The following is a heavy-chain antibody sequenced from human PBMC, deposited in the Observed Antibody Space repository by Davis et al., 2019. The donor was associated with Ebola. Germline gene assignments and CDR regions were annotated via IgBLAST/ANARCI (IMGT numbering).Heavy chain of an antibody. CDR3: ARDMYSSSRGYYYYGMDV. J-gene: IGHJ6*02. Sequence: GESLKISCAASGFTFSSYSMNWVRQAPGKGLEWVSYISSSSSTIYYADSVKGRFTISRDNSKNTLYLQMNSLRAEDTAVYYCARDMYSSSRGYYYYGMDVWGQGTTVTVS. CDR1: GFTFSSYS. D-gene: IGHD6-6*01. CDR2: ISSSSSTI. V-gene: IGHV3-48*01.